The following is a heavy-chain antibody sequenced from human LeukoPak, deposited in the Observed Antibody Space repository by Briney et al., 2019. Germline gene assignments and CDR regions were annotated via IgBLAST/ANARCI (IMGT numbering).Heavy chain of an antibody. J-gene: IGHJ4*02. D-gene: IGHD2-21*01. Sequence: TLSLTCTVSGGSISSGGYYWSWIRQHPGKGLEWIGYIYYSGSTYYNPSLKSRVTISVDTSKNQFSLKLSSVTAADTAVYYCARGEGDSAYRRFDYWGQGTLVTVSS. CDR2: IYYSGST. CDR3: ARGEGDSAYRRFDY. CDR1: GGSISSGGYY. V-gene: IGHV4-31*03.